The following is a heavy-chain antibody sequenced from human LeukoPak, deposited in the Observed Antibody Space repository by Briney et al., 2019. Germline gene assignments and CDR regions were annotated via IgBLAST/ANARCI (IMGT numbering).Heavy chain of an antibody. CDR2: IYYSGST. Sequence: SETLSLTCTVSGGSISSGGYSWSWIRQHPGKGLEWIGYIYYSGSTYYNPSLKSRVTISVDTSKNQFSLKLSSVTAADTAVYYCAGELRYCSSTSCPNPWGQGTLVTVSS. CDR3: AGELRYCSSTSCPNP. V-gene: IGHV4-31*03. J-gene: IGHJ5*02. D-gene: IGHD2-2*01. CDR1: GGSISSGGYS.